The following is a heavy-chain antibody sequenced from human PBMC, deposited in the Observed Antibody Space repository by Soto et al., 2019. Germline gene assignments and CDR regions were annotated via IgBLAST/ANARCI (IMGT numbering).Heavy chain of an antibody. CDR3: AKGGGGRITMIVVVITSDFYYFDY. CDR2: ISGSGGST. J-gene: IGHJ4*02. Sequence: PGGSLRLSCAASGFTFSSYAMSWVRQAPGKGLEWVSAISGSGGSTYYADSVKGRFTISRDNSKNTLYLQMNSLRAEDTAVYYCAKGGGGRITMIVVVITSDFYYFDYWGQGTLVTVSS. CDR1: GFTFSSYA. V-gene: IGHV3-23*01. D-gene: IGHD3-22*01.